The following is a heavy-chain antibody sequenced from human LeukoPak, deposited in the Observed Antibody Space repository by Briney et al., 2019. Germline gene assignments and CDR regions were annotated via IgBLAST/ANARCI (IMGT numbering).Heavy chain of an antibody. D-gene: IGHD4-23*01. J-gene: IGHJ3*02. V-gene: IGHV1-69*05. CDR3: ARDGPTHGGIPRSAFDI. CDR1: GGTFSSYA. CDR2: IIPIFGTA. Sequence: GASVKVSCKASGGTFSSYAISWVRQAPGQGLEWMGGIIPIFGTANYAQKFQGRVTITTDESTSTAYMELSSLRSEDTAVYYCARDGPTHGGIPRSAFDIWGQGTMVTVSS.